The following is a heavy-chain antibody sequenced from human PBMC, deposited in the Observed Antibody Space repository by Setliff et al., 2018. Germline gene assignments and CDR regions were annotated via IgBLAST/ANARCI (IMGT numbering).Heavy chain of an antibody. J-gene: IGHJ4*02. Sequence: SETLSLTCTVSGGSVSSGRNYWSWIRQSPGKGLEWIGYISYRETTHYNPSLQSRLTILISLDKSKNQFSLSLSSVTAADTAVYFCAAFSDSYNCYTSEPWGQGTLVTVSS. CDR3: AAFSDSYNCYTSEP. CDR1: GGSVSSGRNY. V-gene: IGHV4-30-4*01. D-gene: IGHD2-2*02. CDR2: ISYRETT.